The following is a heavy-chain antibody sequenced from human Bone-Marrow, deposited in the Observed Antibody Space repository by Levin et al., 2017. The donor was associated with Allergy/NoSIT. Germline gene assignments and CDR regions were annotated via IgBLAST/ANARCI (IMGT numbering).Heavy chain of an antibody. Sequence: PSPTLSLPCTVSGASIRSSGYYWGWIRQPPGKGLEWIASIYYSGSIFYNPSLKSRVIISLDTSKNHLSLKLNSVTAADTAVYFCARHGWDTHRSDYWGQGTLVIVSS. CDR2: IYYSGSI. V-gene: IGHV4-39*07. D-gene: IGHD1-26*01. CDR1: GASIRSSGYY. J-gene: IGHJ4*02. CDR3: ARHGWDTHRSDY.